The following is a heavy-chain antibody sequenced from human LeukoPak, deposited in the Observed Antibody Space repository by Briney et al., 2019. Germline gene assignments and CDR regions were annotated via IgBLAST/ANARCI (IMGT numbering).Heavy chain of an antibody. Sequence: GASVKVSCKASGYTFTSYGISWVRQAPGQGLEWMGWISAYNGNTSYAQKLQGRVTMTTDTSTSTAYMELRSLRSDDTAVYYCARDHYDSSGRNWFDPWGQGTLVTVSS. J-gene: IGHJ5*02. CDR2: ISAYNGNT. V-gene: IGHV1-18*01. D-gene: IGHD3-22*01. CDR1: GYTFTSYG. CDR3: ARDHYDSSGRNWFDP.